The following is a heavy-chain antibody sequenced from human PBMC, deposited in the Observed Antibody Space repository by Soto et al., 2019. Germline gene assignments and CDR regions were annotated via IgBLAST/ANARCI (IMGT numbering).Heavy chain of an antibody. V-gene: IGHV4-34*01. CDR2: INHSGST. D-gene: IGHD6-13*01. J-gene: IGHJ5*02. CDR3: ARKAGIAAALGFVTAYNWFDP. Sequence: QVQLQQWGAGLLKPSETLSLTCAVYGGSFSGYYWSWIRQPPGKGLEWIGEINHSGSTNYNPSLKSRVTISVDTSKNQFSMKLSSVTAADTAVYYCARKAGIAAALGFVTAYNWFDPWGQGTLVTVSS. CDR1: GGSFSGYY.